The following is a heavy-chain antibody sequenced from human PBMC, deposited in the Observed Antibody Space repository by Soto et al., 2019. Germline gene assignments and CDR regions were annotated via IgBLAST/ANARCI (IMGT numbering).Heavy chain of an antibody. CDR3: ARDWALIVVVPAAKVWFDP. CDR1: GSTFTSYG. CDR2: ISAYNGNT. J-gene: IGHJ5*02. V-gene: IGHV1-18*01. Sequence: ASVKVSCKASGSTFTSYGISWVRQAPGQGLEWMGWISAYNGNTNYAQNLQGRGTMTTDTSTSTAYRELRSMRFDDTAVYYCARDWALIVVVPAAKVWFDPWGQGTLVTVSS. D-gene: IGHD2-2*01.